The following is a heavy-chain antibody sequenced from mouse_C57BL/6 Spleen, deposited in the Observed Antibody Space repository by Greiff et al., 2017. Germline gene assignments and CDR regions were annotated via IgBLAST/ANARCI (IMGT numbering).Heavy chain of an antibody. D-gene: IGHD1-1*01. J-gene: IGHJ2*01. CDR1: GYAFSSYW. CDR2: IYPGDGDT. V-gene: IGHV1-80*01. CDR3: ARSSLYYYGSSHFDY. Sequence: QVHVKQSGAELVKPGASVKISCKASGYAFSSYWMNWVKQRPGKGLEWIGQIYPGDGDTNYNGKFKGKATLTADKSSSTAYMQLSSLTSEDSAVYFCARSSLYYYGSSHFDYWGQGTTLTVSS.